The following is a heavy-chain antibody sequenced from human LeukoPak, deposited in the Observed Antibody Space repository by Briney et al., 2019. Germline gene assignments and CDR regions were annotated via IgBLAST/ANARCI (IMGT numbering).Heavy chain of an antibody. CDR3: AKGPQYETIWRFDY. V-gene: IGHV3-23*01. CDR1: GFTFSNAW. Sequence: GGSLRLSCAASGFTFSNAWMTWVRQASGKGLEWVSSITGGGSDTAYADSVKGRFTISRDNSNNTLFLQMNSLRAEDSAVYHCAKGPQYETIWRFDYWGQGALVTVSS. CDR2: ITGGGSDT. D-gene: IGHD1-7*01. J-gene: IGHJ4*02.